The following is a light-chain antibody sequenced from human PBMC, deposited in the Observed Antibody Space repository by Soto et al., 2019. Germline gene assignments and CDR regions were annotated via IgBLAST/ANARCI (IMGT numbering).Light chain of an antibody. CDR1: SSDVGGYNS. Sequence: QSALTQPPSASGSPGQSVTISCTGTSSDVGGYNSVSWYQQHPGKAPKLMIYEVSKRPSGVPDRFSGSKSGNTASLTVSGLQADDEAAYYCSSYAGSSSVVVFGAGTKLTVL. CDR2: EVS. CDR3: SSYAGSSSVVV. J-gene: IGLJ3*02. V-gene: IGLV2-8*01.